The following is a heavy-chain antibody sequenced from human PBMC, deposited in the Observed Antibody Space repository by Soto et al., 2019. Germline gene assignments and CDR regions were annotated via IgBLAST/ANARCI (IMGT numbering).Heavy chain of an antibody. Sequence: QITSKESGPALMEPTPTLTLTCSFSGLSLSTPGVGVGWLRQAPGKALECLAIIYWDNDKRYNPSLKTRLTLTKDPSNTPVVLTMTYMEPVDTAISYCAHRVTYRTNYIVGWLDPWGQGTLVTVS. V-gene: IGHV2-5*02. D-gene: IGHD1-7*01. CDR2: IYWDNDK. CDR3: AHRVTYRTNYIVGWLDP. CDR1: GLSLSTPGVG. J-gene: IGHJ5*02.